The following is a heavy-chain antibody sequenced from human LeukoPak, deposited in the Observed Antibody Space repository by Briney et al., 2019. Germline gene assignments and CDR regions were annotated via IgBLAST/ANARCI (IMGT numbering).Heavy chain of an antibody. D-gene: IGHD3-22*01. J-gene: IGHJ4*02. Sequence: PGGSLRLSCAASGFTLGTHCMTWVRQAPGKGLEWVSSISSSSNYIHYADSVTGRCTISRDNAENSLYLQMNGLRAEDTAMYYCVRSQGGYYYDSSGYYQGPLDYWGQGTLVTVSS. V-gene: IGHV3-21*01. CDR2: ISSSSNYI. CDR3: VRSQGGYYYDSSGYYQGPLDY. CDR1: GFTLGTHC.